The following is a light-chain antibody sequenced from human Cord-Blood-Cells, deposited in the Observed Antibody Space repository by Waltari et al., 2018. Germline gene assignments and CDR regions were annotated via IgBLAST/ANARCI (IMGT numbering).Light chain of an antibody. J-gene: IGLJ1*01. CDR3: CSYAGTSTCYV. CDR2: GGS. CDR1: SSDGGSYNL. V-gene: IGLV2-23*01. Sequence: QSALTQPASVSGSPGQSITISCTGTSSDGGSYNLVSWYQQQPGKAPKLMINGGSKRRTGVSKRFSDSKSGNTAALTISGRQAEEEADYYCCSYAGTSTCYVFGSGTNVTVL.